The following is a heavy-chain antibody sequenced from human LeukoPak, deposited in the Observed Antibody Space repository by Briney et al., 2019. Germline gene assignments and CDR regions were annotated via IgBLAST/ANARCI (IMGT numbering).Heavy chain of an antibody. CDR1: GFTFSSYY. CDR2: IKQDGSVK. V-gene: IGHV3-7*01. D-gene: IGHD3-22*01. CDR3: ARDHQNGYYFY. J-gene: IGHJ4*02. Sequence: PGGSLRLSXAASGFTFSSYYMSWVRQAPGKGLEWVANIKQDGSVKNYVDSVKGRFTISRDNAKNSLYLQMSSLRAEDTAVYFCARDHQNGYYFYWGQGTVVTVSS.